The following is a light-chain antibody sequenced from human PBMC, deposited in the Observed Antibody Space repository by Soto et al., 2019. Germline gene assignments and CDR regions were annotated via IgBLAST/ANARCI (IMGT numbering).Light chain of an antibody. Sequence: SYELAQPPSVSVAPGQTARITCGGNNIGSKNVHWYQQKPGQAPVLVVYDDSARPSGIPERFSGSKYVNTATLTISRVEAGDEADYYCQVWDSRSDHKGVFGNGTKVTV. V-gene: IGLV3-21*02. J-gene: IGLJ1*01. CDR1: NIGSKN. CDR2: DDS. CDR3: QVWDSRSDHKGV.